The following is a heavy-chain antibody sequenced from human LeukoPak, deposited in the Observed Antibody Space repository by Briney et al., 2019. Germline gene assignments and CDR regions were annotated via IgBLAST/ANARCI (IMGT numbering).Heavy chain of an antibody. CDR2: ISGSGGST. D-gene: IGHD3-10*01. V-gene: IGHV3-23*01. CDR1: GFTFSSYG. J-gene: IGHJ4*02. CDR3: AKGAMVRGVLDY. Sequence: HPGGSLRLSCAASGFTFSSYGMSWVRQAPGKGLEWVSAISGSGGSTYYADSVKGRFTISRDNSKNTLFLQMNSLRAEDTAVYYCAKGAMVRGVLDYWGQGTLVTVSS.